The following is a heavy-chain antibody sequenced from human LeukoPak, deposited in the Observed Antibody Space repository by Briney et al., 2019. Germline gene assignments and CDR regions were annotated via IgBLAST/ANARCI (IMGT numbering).Heavy chain of an antibody. V-gene: IGHV3-7*01. CDR3: ARDPDVGTSDF. CDR2: INREGSEK. D-gene: IGHD4-23*01. Sequence: GGSLRLSCAASGFTVSSYWMSWVRQAPGTGLEGVANINREGSEKYYVDSVKGRFTISRDNAKNSLYLQMNSLRAEDTAVYYCARDPDVGTSDFWGQGTLVTVSS. CDR1: GFTVSSYW. J-gene: IGHJ4*02.